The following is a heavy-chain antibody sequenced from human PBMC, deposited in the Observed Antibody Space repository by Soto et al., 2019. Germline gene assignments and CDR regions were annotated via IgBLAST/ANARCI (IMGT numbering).Heavy chain of an antibody. CDR2: IYHSGST. CDR1: GGSISSSNW. V-gene: IGHV4-4*02. Sequence: QVQLQESGPGLVKPSGTLSLTCAVSGGSISSSNWWSWVRQPPGKGLEGIGEIYHSGSTNYNPSLQSRVTISVDKSQNQFSLKLSSVTAADTAVYYCARGELGYCEYGTYLFDYWGQGNLVTVSS. CDR3: ARGELGYCEYGTYLFDY. D-gene: IGHD4-17*01. J-gene: IGHJ4*02.